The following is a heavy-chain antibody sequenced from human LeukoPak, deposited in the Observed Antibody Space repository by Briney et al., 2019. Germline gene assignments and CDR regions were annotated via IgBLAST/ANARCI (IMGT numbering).Heavy chain of an antibody. CDR1: GYTFTGYY. Sequence: ASVKVSCKASGYTFTGYYMHWVRQAPGKGLEWMGGFDPEDGETIYAQKFQGRVTMTEDTSTDTAYMELSSLRSEDTAVCYCATRADYGDINFDYWGQGTLVTVSS. CDR2: FDPEDGET. CDR3: ATRADYGDINFDY. D-gene: IGHD4-17*01. J-gene: IGHJ4*02. V-gene: IGHV1-24*01.